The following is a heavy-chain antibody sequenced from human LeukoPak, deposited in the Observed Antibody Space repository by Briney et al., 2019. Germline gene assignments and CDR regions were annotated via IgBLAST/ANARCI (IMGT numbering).Heavy chain of an antibody. J-gene: IGHJ4*02. CDR1: GFIFSNAW. D-gene: IGHD5-18*01. CDR2: IKTETDGGTI. Sequence: GGSLRLSCVGSGFIFSNAWMSWVRQAPGRGLEWVGRIKTETDGGTIDYAAPVKGRFTISRDDSKNTLYLQMNSLKTEDTAVYYCTTPQLWLRGALGYWGQGTLVTVTS. V-gene: IGHV3-15*01. CDR3: TTPQLWLRGALGY.